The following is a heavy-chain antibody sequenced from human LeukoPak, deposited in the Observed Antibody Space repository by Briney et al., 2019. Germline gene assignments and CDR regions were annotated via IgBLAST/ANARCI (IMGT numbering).Heavy chain of an antibody. CDR2: IYYSGTT. D-gene: IGHD2-15*01. Sequence: SETLSLTCNVSGGSHRSTRYYWRWIRQPPGKGLEWIGSIYYSGTTYYSPSLKSRVTISVHTSKNQFSLKLSSVTAADTAVYYCARQQCNGGSCYSRAIWFDPWGQGTLVTVSS. CDR3: ARQQCNGGSCYSRAIWFDP. CDR1: GGSHRSTRYY. V-gene: IGHV4-39*01. J-gene: IGHJ5*02.